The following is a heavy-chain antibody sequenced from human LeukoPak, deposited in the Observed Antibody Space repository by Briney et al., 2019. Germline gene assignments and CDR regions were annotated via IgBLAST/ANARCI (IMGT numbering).Heavy chain of an antibody. D-gene: IGHD3-10*01. J-gene: IGHJ3*01. CDR1: GDSISGGYY. V-gene: IGHV4-4*07. Sequence: SETLSLTCTVAGDSISGGYYWDWIRQPAGKGLEWIGRIYFTGTTNYNPSLKSRVTMTVGPSKSQFSLKLTSVTAADTAVYYCARDRGWGAFNAWGQGTRVTVSP. CDR3: ARDRGWGAFNA. CDR2: IYFTGTT.